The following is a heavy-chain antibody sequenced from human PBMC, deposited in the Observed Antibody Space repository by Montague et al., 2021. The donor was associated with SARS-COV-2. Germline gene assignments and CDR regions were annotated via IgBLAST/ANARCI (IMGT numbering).Heavy chain of an antibody. CDR1: AGSISSHY. J-gene: IGHJ4*02. V-gene: IGHV4-59*11. D-gene: IGHD1-1*01. CDR2: VYYTGGT. Sequence: SETLSLTCTVSAGSISSHYWSWIRQPPGKALEWIGYVYYTGGTKYNPSLKSRVTMSVDTPKNRFSLSLRSLTAADTAVYYCARAQNTCFIANCVNYFDTWGLGALVTVSS. CDR3: ARAQNTCFIANCVNYFDT.